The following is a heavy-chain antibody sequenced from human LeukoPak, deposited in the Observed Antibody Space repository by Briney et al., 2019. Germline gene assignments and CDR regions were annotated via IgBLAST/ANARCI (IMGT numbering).Heavy chain of an antibody. D-gene: IGHD3-22*01. V-gene: IGHV3-21*01. CDR3: ARDSKGEYYYDSSGYFYY. CDR2: ISSSSSYI. J-gene: IGHJ4*02. Sequence: PGGSLRLSCAASGFTFSSYSMNWVRQAPGKGLESVSSISSSSSYIYYADSVKGRFTISRDNAKNSLYLQMNSLRAEDTAVYYCARDSKGEYYYDSSGYFYYWGQGTLVTVSS. CDR1: GFTFSSYS.